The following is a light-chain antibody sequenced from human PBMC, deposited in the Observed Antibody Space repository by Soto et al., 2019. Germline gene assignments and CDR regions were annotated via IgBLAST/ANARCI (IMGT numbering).Light chain of an antibody. V-gene: IGKV3D-20*01. CDR2: YSS. J-gene: IGKJ1*01. CDR3: QQYGSTPTWT. Sequence: ETVLTQSPATLSLSPGERATLSSTTSQTISGTYLAWYQQKPAQAPSLLIYYSSSTAAGGAHRCSSGGACADDILTIGRLEPDDVAMDYCQQYGSTPTWTFGQGTKVDIK. CDR1: QTISGTY.